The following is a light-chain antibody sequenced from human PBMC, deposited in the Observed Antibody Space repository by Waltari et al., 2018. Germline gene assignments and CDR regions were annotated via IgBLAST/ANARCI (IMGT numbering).Light chain of an antibody. CDR2: DVS. J-gene: IGLJ1*01. V-gene: IGLV2-14*01. CDR1: SSDARGSNS. CDR3: SSYTSSSTLRV. Sequence: QSALPQPAPASGSPAQSITISCTGTSSDARGSNSVPSYQQHPGKAPKLMIYDVSKRPSGVSNRFSGSKSGNTASLTISGLQAEDEADYYCSSYTSSSTLRVFGTGTKVTVL.